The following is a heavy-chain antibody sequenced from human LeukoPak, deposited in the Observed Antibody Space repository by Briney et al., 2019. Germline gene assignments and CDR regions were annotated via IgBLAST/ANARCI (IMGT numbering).Heavy chain of an antibody. CDR2: IFYSGST. Sequence: SETLSLTCTVSGGSISSYYWSWIRQPPGKGLEWIGYIFYSGSTHYNPSLKSRVTISVDTSKNQFSLKLQSVTAADTAVYYCARYNSGAFDYWGQGTLVTVSS. CDR1: GGSISSYY. J-gene: IGHJ4*02. D-gene: IGHD1-14*01. V-gene: IGHV4-59*08. CDR3: ARYNSGAFDY.